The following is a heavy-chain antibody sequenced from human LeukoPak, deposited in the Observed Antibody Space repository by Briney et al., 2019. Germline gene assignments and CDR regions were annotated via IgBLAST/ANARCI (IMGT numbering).Heavy chain of an antibody. CDR1: GYTFTSYG. V-gene: IGHV1-18*01. CDR3: ARDHYYDSSGYYYGHFDY. Sequence: ASVKVSCKASGYTFTSYGISWVRQAPGQGREWMGCISAYNGNTNYAQKLQGRVTMTTDTSTSTAYMELRSLRSDDTAVYYCARDHYYDSSGYYYGHFDYWGQGTLVTVSS. J-gene: IGHJ4*02. D-gene: IGHD3-22*01. CDR2: ISAYNGNT.